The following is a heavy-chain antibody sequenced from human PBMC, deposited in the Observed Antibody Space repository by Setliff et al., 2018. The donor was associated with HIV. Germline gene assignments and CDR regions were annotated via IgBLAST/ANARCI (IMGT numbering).Heavy chain of an antibody. CDR2: INHSGST. D-gene: IGHD3-22*01. CDR3: ARGGGYDRSGYYPFDY. CDR1: GGSFSGYY. Sequence: SETLSLTCAVYGGSFSGYYWSWIRQSPEKGLEWIGEINHSGSTNYNPSLKSRVTMSVDMSKNQFSLKLSSVTAADTAVYYCARGGGYDRSGYYPFDYWGQGTPVTVSS. V-gene: IGHV4-34*01. J-gene: IGHJ4*02.